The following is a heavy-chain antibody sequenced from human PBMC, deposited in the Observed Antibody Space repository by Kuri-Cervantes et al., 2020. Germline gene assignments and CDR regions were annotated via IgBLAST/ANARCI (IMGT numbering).Heavy chain of an antibody. CDR1: RTSVSSGFHH. CDR2: IYPGQNN. J-gene: IGHJ4*02. CDR3: ATYFVGVGGRGN. V-gene: IGHV4-61*01. Sequence: SETLSLTCTVSRTSVSSGFHHWSWIRQPPGKKLEWIGCIYPGQNNRYNPSLQSRVAISVDTSKNQFSLNLSSVTAADTAVYYCATYFVGVGGRGNWSQGNLVTVSS. D-gene: IGHD2-21*01.